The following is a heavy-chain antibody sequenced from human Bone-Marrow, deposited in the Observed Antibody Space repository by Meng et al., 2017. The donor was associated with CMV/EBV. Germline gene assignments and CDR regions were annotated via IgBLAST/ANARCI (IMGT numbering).Heavy chain of an antibody. CDR2: IYHSGST. Sequence: ISSSNWWSWVRQPPGKGLEWIGEIYHSGSTNYNPSLKSRVTISVDKSKNQFSLKLSSVTAADTAVYYCARVGVLWFGADYYYYGMDVWGQGTTVTVSS. CDR1: ISSSNW. J-gene: IGHJ6*02. V-gene: IGHV4-4*02. CDR3: ARVGVLWFGADYYYYGMDV. D-gene: IGHD3-10*01.